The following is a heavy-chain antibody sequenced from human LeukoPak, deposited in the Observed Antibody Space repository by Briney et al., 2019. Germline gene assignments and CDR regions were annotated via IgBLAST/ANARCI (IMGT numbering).Heavy chain of an antibody. Sequence: SETLSLTCFVSGGSISSDAYYWRWIRQPAGKGLEWIGRIYTSGSTNYNPSLKSPVTISVDTSKNHFSPKLTSVTAADTAVYYCARLVVPAAIDYWGQGTLVTVSS. J-gene: IGHJ4*02. D-gene: IGHD2-2*01. V-gene: IGHV4-61*02. CDR1: GGSISSDAYY. CDR2: IYTSGST. CDR3: ARLVVPAAIDY.